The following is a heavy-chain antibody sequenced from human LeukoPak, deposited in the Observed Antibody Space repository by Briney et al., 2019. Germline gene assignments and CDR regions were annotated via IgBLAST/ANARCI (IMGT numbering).Heavy chain of an antibody. Sequence: GEALKISCKASGYNFTSYWIFWVRQMPGKGLESMWSIYPGDSDTKYSPSFEGQVTISADKSINTAYLQWSSLEAPDTAMYYCTRRPLYLGYDFNDYWGQGTLVTVSS. CDR3: TRRPLYLGYDFNDY. CDR2: IYPGDSDT. J-gene: IGHJ4*02. V-gene: IGHV5-51*01. CDR1: GYNFTSYW. D-gene: IGHD5-12*01.